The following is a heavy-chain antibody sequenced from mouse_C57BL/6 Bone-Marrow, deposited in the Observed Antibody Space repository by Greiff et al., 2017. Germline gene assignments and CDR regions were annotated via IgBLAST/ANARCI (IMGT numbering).Heavy chain of an antibody. Sequence: VQLQQSGAELVRPGASVKLSCTASGFNIKDDYMHWVKQRPEQGLEWIGWIDPENGDTEYATKFQGKATITVDTSSNTAYLQLSSLTSEDTAVYYCTSSNGGYYLSMDYWGQGTSVTVSS. J-gene: IGHJ4*01. CDR1: GFNIKDDY. V-gene: IGHV14-4*01. CDR2: IDPENGDT. CDR3: TSSNGGYYLSMDY. D-gene: IGHD2-3*01.